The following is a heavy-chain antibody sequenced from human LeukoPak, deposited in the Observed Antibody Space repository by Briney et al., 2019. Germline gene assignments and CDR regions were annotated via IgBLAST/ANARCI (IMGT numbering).Heavy chain of an antibody. CDR2: IKEDGRQK. Sequence: GESLRLSCAASGFTVSSNYMSWVRQAPGKGLEWVANIKEDGRQKFYVDSVKGRFTISRDNAKNSLYLQMDSLRAEDTAVYYCARDLDYWGQGTPVTVSS. CDR1: GFTVSSNY. CDR3: ARDLDY. J-gene: IGHJ4*02. V-gene: IGHV3-7*04.